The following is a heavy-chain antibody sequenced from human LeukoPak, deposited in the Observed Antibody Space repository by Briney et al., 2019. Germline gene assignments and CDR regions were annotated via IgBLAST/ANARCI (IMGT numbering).Heavy chain of an antibody. CDR2: IKQDGSEK. Sequence: GGSLGLSCAASGFTFSSYWVSWVRQAPGKGLEWVANIKQDGSEKYYVDSVKGRFTISRDNAKNSLYLQMNSLRAEDTAVYFCARGQTTMTNWGQGTLVTVSS. CDR3: ARGQTTMTN. CDR1: GFTFSSYW. V-gene: IGHV3-7*03. J-gene: IGHJ4*02. D-gene: IGHD4-17*01.